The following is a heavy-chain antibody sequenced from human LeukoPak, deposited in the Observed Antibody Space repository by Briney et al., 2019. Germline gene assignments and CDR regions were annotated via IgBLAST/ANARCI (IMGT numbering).Heavy chain of an antibody. V-gene: IGHV1-18*03. CDR2: MNAYDGDT. Sequence: GASVTVSCKASGFSFPSYGIRWVRQAPGQGLEWIGWMNAYDGDTSYAEKFQGRVAMATDTSTSTASMGLLSLRSDGMGVYDCAMYWQLRSGPDVCYIWGHGTVVTVFS. D-gene: IGHD3-3*02. J-gene: IGHJ3*02. CDR3: AMYWQLRSGPDVCYI. CDR1: GFSFPSYG.